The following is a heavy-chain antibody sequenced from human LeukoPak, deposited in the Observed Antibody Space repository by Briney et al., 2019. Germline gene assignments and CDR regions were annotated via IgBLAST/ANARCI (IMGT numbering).Heavy chain of an antibody. CDR3: ARDNDYYGMDV. J-gene: IGHJ6*02. V-gene: IGHV3-11*01. Sequence: GGSLRLSCAASGFTFSDYYMSWIRQAPGKGLEWVSYISGSGSTIYYADSVKGRFTISRDNAKNSLHLQMNSLRAEDTAVYYCARDNDYYGMDVWGQGTTVTVSS. CDR2: ISGSGSTI. CDR1: GFTFSDYY.